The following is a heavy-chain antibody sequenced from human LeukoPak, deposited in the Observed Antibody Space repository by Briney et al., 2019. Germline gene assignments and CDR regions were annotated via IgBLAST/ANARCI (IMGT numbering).Heavy chain of an antibody. J-gene: IGHJ3*02. Sequence: SETLSLTCTVSGGSISSSSYYWGWIRQPPGKGLEWIGSIYYSGSTYYNPSLKSRVTISVDTSKNQFSLKLSSVTAADTAVYYCARDNDSSGYAFDIWGQGTMVTVSS. CDR1: GGSISSSSYY. CDR2: IYYSGST. V-gene: IGHV4-39*07. D-gene: IGHD3-22*01. CDR3: ARDNDSSGYAFDI.